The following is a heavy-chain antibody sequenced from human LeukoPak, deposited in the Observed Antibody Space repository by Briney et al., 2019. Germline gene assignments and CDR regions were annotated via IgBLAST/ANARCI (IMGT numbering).Heavy chain of an antibody. D-gene: IGHD2-15*01. CDR1: GFTFSSYE. V-gene: IGHV3-48*03. J-gene: IGHJ4*02. CDR2: ISSSGSAI. CDR3: ARGGSSPDY. Sequence: GGSLRLSCAVSGFTFSSYEMNWGRQAPGKGLEWVSYISSSGSAIYYADSVKGRFTISRDNARNSLFLQMNSLRAEDTAVYYCARGGSSPDYWGQGTLVTVSS.